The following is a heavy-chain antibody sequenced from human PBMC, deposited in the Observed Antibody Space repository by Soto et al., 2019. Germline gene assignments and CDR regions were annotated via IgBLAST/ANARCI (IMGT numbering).Heavy chain of an antibody. D-gene: IGHD3-10*01. CDR1: GYTFTSYF. V-gene: IGHV1-46*01. CDR3: AKDGGFGSFDY. J-gene: IGHJ4*02. CDR2: INPSTGNT. Sequence: ASVKVSCKASGYTFTSYFMHWVRQAPGQGLEWMGIINPSTGNTKYSQKFQGRVTMTRDTSTSTVYMELNSLRAEDTAVYYCAKDGGFGSFDYWGQGTLVTVSS.